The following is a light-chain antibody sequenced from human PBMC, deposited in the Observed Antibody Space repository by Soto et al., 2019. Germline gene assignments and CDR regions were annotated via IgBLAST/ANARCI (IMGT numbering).Light chain of an antibody. V-gene: IGLV2-14*01. J-gene: IGLJ1*01. CDR1: SSDVGGYNY. Sequence: QSVLTQPASASGSPGQSITISCTGTSSDVGGYNYVSWYQQHPGKAPKLMIYEVSNRPSGVSNRFSGSKSGNTASLTISGLQAEDEADYYCSSYTSSSTLLYVFGTGTKVTAL. CDR3: SSYTSSSTLLYV. CDR2: EVS.